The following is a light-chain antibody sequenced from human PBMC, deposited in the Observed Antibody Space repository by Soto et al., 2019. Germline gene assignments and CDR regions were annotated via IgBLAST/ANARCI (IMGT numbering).Light chain of an antibody. CDR2: GAS. CDR3: QQYGSSPPIT. V-gene: IGKV3-20*01. Sequence: EVVMTQSPANLSLSPGAGATLSCWASQPVSDKLAWYQQKPGQAPRLLIYGASARALGIPDRFSGSGSGTDFTLTISRLEPEDFAVYYCQQYGSSPPITFGQGTRLENK. J-gene: IGKJ5*01. CDR1: QPVSDK.